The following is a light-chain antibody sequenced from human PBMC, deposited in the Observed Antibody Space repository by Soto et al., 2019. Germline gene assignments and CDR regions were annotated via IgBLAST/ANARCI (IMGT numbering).Light chain of an antibody. CDR3: SSYAGSNKLV. CDR1: SSDVGAYNF. CDR2: EVS. V-gene: IGLV2-8*01. J-gene: IGLJ3*02. Sequence: QSALTQPPSASGSPGQSVTISCTGTSSDVGAYNFVSWHQQHPGKAPKLMIHEVSKRPSGVPDRFSGSKSGNTASLTVSGLQAEDEAYYYCSSYAGSNKLVFGGGTKLTVL.